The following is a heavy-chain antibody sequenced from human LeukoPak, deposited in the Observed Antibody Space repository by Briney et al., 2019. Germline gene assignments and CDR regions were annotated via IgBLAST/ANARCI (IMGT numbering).Heavy chain of an antibody. CDR2: LSSSGTFI. Sequence: GGSLRLSCVASGFTFSSYSMNWVRQAPGKGLEWVSYLSSSGTFIYYADSVKGRFTISRDNAKNSLYLRMSSLRDEDTAVYFCALKGPDYWGQGTLVTVSS. J-gene: IGHJ4*02. CDR1: GFTFSSYS. CDR3: ALKGPDY. V-gene: IGHV3-48*02.